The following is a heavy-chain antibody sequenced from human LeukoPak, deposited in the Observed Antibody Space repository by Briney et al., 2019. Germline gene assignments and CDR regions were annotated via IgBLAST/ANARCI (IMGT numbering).Heavy chain of an antibody. CDR1: GGFFSGYY. Sequence: SETLSLTCAVYGGFFSGYYWSWIRQPPGKGLDGIGVINHSGSTNYNPSLNSGVTISVDTSKDQFSLELGAVTAADTAVYYCARGHRYCSGGSCYWFDPWGQGTLVTVSS. V-gene: IGHV4-34*01. CDR2: INHSGST. CDR3: ARGHRYCSGGSCYWFDP. D-gene: IGHD2-15*01. J-gene: IGHJ5*02.